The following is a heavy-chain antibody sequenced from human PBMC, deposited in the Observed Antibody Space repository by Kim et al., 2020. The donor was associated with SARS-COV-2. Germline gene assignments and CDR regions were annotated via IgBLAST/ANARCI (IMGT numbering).Heavy chain of an antibody. J-gene: IGHJ4*02. V-gene: IGHV3-23*03. D-gene: IGHD6-19*01. Sequence: ADAGKGRLPISRDNSKNTLYLQMNSLRAEDTAVYYCAKDQGIAVAGTFDYWGQGTLVTVSS. CDR3: AKDQGIAVAGTFDY.